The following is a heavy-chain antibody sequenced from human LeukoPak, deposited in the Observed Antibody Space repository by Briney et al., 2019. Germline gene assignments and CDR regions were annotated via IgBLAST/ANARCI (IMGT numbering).Heavy chain of an antibody. J-gene: IGHJ4*02. CDR2: LSSDGNSK. CDR3: AKRGGYETMAAFDY. V-gene: IGHV3-30-3*02. Sequence: GGSLRLSCEASGFTFSSYAFHWVRQAPGKGLEWVAFLSSDGNSKYYADSVKGRLTISRDNSKNTLYLQMSSLRAEDSAVYYCAKRGGYETMAAFDYWGQGTLVTVSS. D-gene: IGHD3-10*01. CDR1: GFTFSSYA.